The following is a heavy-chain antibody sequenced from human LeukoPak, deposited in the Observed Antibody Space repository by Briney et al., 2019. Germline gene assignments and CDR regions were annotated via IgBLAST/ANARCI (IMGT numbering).Heavy chain of an antibody. D-gene: IGHD6-13*01. CDR3: ARGLAAAEPFDY. V-gene: IGHV3-20*01. CDR2: INWNGGST. J-gene: IGHJ4*02. Sequence: GGSLRLSCAASGFTFDDYGMSWVRQAPGKGLEWVSGINWNGGSTGYADSVKGRFTISRDNAKNSLYLQMNSLRAEDTALYDCARGLAAAEPFDYWGQGTLVTVSS. CDR1: GFTFDDYG.